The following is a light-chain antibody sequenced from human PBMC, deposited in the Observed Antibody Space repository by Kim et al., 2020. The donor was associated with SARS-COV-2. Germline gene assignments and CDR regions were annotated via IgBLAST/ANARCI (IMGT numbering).Light chain of an antibody. CDR3: QAFDRSTGV. CDR1: KLEDKY. V-gene: IGLV3-1*01. Sequence: LSPGPTSTITCSEDKLEDKYSFWYQQKPGQSPVLVIYQDSTRPLGIPERFSGSDPGNTATLTISGTQAMAEADYYCQAFDRSTGVFGGGTQLTVL. J-gene: IGLJ3*02. CDR2: QDS.